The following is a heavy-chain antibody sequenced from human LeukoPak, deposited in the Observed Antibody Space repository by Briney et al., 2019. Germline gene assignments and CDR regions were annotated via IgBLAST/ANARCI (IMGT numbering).Heavy chain of an antibody. V-gene: IGHV1-18*01. CDR2: ISAYNGNT. Sequence: GASVKVSCKASGYTFTSYGISWVRQAPGQGLEWMGWISAYNGNTNYAQKLQGRVTMTTDTPTSTAYRELKSLRSDDTAVYYCARDESGDPNAFDIWGQGTMVTVSS. D-gene: IGHD7-27*01. CDR3: ARDESGDPNAFDI. CDR1: GYTFTSYG. J-gene: IGHJ3*02.